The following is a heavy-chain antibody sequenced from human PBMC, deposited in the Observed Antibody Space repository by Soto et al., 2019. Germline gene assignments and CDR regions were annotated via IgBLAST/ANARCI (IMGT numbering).Heavy chain of an antibody. Sequence: SETLSLTCTVSGGSISSGGYYWSWIRQHPGKGLEWIGYIYYSGSTYYNPSLKSRVTISVDTSKNQFSLKLSSVTAADTAVYYCARGWPPLRGNWLDPWGQGTLVTVSS. CDR2: IYYSGST. V-gene: IGHV4-31*03. CDR3: ARGWPPLRGNWLDP. D-gene: IGHD3-10*01. CDR1: GGSISSGGYY. J-gene: IGHJ5*02.